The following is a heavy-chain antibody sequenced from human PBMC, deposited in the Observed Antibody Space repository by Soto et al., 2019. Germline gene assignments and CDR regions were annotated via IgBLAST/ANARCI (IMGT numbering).Heavy chain of an antibody. CDR3: AKASSSWDGYYYYGLDV. V-gene: IGHV3-7*02. J-gene: IGHJ6*02. CDR1: GFPFSTYW. D-gene: IGHD6-13*01. Sequence: GGSLRLSCAASGFPFSTYWMSWVRQAPGKGLEWVANIKQDGRAAWYVDSVKGRFTISRDNAKKSLYLQMNSLRVEDTAVYYCAKASSSWDGYYYYGLDVWGQGTPVTVSS. CDR2: IKQDGRAA.